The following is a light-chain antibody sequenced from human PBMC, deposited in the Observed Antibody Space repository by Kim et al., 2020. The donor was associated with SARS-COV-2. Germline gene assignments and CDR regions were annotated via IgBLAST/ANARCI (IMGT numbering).Light chain of an antibody. V-gene: IGKV1-5*03. J-gene: IGKJ1*01. CDR1: QDIDIW. CDR3: QQYNRYSET. CDR2: KAS. Sequence: ASVGDRVTITCRASQDIDIWLAWYQQKPGKAPKLLISKASSLESGVPSRFSGSGSGTEFTLTISSLQPDDFATYYCQQYNRYSETFGQGTTVEIK.